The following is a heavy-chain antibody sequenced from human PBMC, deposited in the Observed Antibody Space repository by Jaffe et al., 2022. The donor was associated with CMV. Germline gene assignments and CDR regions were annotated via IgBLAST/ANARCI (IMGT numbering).Heavy chain of an antibody. CDR2: MFHSGTT. Sequence: QVQLQESGPGLVKPSETLSLTCAVSGASISSNWWSWVRQSPGKGLEWIGEMFHSGTTNYDPSLGSRVSISVDNSKNQFSLNLNSVTAADTAIYYCARHIAVSGTRGFDYWGQGILVTVSS. D-gene: IGHD6-19*01. V-gene: IGHV4-4*02. J-gene: IGHJ4*02. CDR1: GASISSNW. CDR3: ARHIAVSGTRGFDY.